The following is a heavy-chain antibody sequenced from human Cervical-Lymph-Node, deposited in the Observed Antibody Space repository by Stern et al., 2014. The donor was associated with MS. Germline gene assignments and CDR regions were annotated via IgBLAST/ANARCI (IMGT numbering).Heavy chain of an antibody. Sequence: EVQLVESGGGLVQPGGSLRLSCAASGFSFSSYSMNWVRQAPGKGLELVSYISPGSSTIYYADSVRGRFNISRDNAENSLYLQMNSLRHEDTAVYFCARDCNSASCYDYFYGLDVWGQGTTVTVSS. J-gene: IGHJ6*02. CDR1: GFSFSSYS. D-gene: IGHD2-2*01. V-gene: IGHV3-48*02. CDR2: ISPGSSTI. CDR3: ARDCNSASCYDYFYGLDV.